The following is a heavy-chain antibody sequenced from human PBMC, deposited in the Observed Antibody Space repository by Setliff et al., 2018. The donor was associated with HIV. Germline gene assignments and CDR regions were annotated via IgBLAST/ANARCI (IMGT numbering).Heavy chain of an antibody. D-gene: IGHD2-21*01. Sequence: ASVKVSCKASGGTFENYAISWVRQAPGQGLEWMGKIIPIFDTTIYAEKFQGRITISADKSTATAYLELNSLGSEDSAIYYCARLIPSAYFGPRQDAFDVWGQGSRVTVSS. CDR1: GGTFENYA. V-gene: IGHV1-69*06. CDR3: ARLIPSAYFGPRQDAFDV. J-gene: IGHJ3*01. CDR2: IIPIFDTT.